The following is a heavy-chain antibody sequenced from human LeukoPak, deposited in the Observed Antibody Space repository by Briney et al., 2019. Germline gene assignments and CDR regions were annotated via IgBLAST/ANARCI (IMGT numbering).Heavy chain of an antibody. CDR2: ITSNGGKT. D-gene: IGHD6-13*01. CDR1: GFSFSSNA. J-gene: IGHJ4*02. V-gene: IGHV3-64*04. Sequence: GGSLRLSCSASGFSFSSNAMHWVRQAPGKGLEYVSGITSNGGKTYYADSVKGRFTISRDNSKNTLYLQMNSLRAEDTAVYYCANPARSSWYDYWGQGTLVTVSS. CDR3: ANPARSSWYDY.